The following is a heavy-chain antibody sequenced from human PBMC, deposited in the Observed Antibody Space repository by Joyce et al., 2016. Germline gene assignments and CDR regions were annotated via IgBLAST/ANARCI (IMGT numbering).Heavy chain of an antibody. D-gene: IGHD6-19*01. V-gene: IGHV1-69*01. CDR1: GGFFNTYV. CDR2: ILPIVGKA. CDR3: ARDKEGSDNWFDP. Sequence: QVQLVQSGAEVKKPGSSVKVSCKTSGGFFNTYVIYWVRQAPGQGLEWMGGILPIVGKATYAQKFEGRVTIIADDSTSTVYMELNRLTYDDTAVYFCARDKEGSDNWFDPWGQGTLVTVSS. J-gene: IGHJ5*02.